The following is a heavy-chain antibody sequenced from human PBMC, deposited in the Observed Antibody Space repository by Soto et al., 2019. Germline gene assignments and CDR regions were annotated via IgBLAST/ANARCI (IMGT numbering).Heavy chain of an antibody. CDR1: GGSFSGYY. Sequence: QVQLQQWGAGLLKPSETLSLTCAVYGGSFSGYYWSWIRQPPGKGLEWIGEINHSGSTNYNPSLKRRVTILVDTSKNQFSLKLSSVTAADTAVYYCARGPYGCAPNDYWGQGTLVTVSS. D-gene: IGHD2-8*01. J-gene: IGHJ4*02. CDR2: INHSGST. CDR3: ARGPYGCAPNDY. V-gene: IGHV4-34*01.